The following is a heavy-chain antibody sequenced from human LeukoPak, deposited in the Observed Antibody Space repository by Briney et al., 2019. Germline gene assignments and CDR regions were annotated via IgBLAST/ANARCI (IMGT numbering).Heavy chain of an antibody. CDR1: GGSISSGGYS. Sequence: PSETLSLTCAVSGGSISSGGYSWSWIRQPPGKGLEWIGYIYHSGSTYYNPSLKSRVTISVDTSKNQFSLKLSSVTAADTAVYYCARAGITTIHYWGQGTLVTVSS. D-gene: IGHD3-10*01. V-gene: IGHV4-30-2*01. CDR2: IYHSGST. J-gene: IGHJ4*02. CDR3: ARAGITTIHY.